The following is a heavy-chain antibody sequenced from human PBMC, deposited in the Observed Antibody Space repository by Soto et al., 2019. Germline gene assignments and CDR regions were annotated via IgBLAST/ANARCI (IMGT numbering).Heavy chain of an antibody. D-gene: IGHD4-17*01. CDR1: DISFSDAW. J-gene: IGHJ5*02. V-gene: IGHV3-15*07. CDR2: IKSKADGGTT. Sequence: EVQLVESGGGLVEPGGSLRLSCAASDISFSDAWMNWVRQAPGEGLEWVGRIKSKADGGTTDYAAPVKGRFTISRDDSKNTLYLQMNSLKTEDTAVYYCATDPRLLWQHPWGQGTLVIVSS. CDR3: ATDPRLLWQHP.